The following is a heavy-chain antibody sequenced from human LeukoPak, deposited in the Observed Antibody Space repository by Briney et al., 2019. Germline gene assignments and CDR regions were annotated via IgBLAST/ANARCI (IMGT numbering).Heavy chain of an antibody. J-gene: IGHJ4*02. V-gene: IGHV3-7*03. CDR1: GFTFGKYW. CDR2: IKLDGSEK. CDR3: AGDQYDTWSRRGNFDS. Sequence: GGSLRLSCVASGFTFGKYWMSWVRQAPGKGLEWVANIKLDGSEKNYVDSVKGRFTISRDNTKNSLYLQMNSLRVEDTAVFYCAGDQYDTWSRRGNFDSWGQGTLVIVSS. D-gene: IGHD3-3*01.